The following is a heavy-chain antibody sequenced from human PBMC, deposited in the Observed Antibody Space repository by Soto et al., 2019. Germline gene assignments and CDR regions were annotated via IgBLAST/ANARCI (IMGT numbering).Heavy chain of an antibody. CDR2: ISYDGSNK. CDR1: GFTFSSYA. CDR3: ARAWAGWYSSGWYEVDY. J-gene: IGHJ4*02. V-gene: IGHV3-30-3*01. Sequence: QVQLVESGGGVVQPGRSLRLSCAASGFTFSSYAMHWVRQAPGKGLEWVAVISYDGSNKYYADSVKGRFTISRDNSKNTLYLQMNSLRAEDTAVYYCARAWAGWYSSGWYEVDYWGQGTLVTVSS. D-gene: IGHD6-19*01.